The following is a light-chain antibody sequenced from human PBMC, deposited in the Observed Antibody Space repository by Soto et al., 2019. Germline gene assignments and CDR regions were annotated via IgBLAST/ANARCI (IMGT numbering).Light chain of an antibody. CDR2: AAS. Sequence: TVLTQFPDTLSLTPGERATLSCRASQTVSANYLAWYQLKPGQAPRLLIYAASTRATGVPDRFSASGSGRDFTLTISRLEPEDFAVYYCQQYSNWYTFGRGTKLDI. CDR1: QTVSANY. V-gene: IGKV3-20*01. CDR3: QQYSNWYT. J-gene: IGKJ2*01.